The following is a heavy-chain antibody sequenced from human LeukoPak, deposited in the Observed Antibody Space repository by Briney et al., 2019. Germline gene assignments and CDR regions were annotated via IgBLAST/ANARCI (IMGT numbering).Heavy chain of an antibody. J-gene: IGHJ6*03. CDR2: INPSGGST. CDR3: ATWGGYSSSWYPYYYYYMDV. D-gene: IGHD6-13*01. V-gene: IGHV1-46*01. CDR1: GYTFTSYY. Sequence: GASVKVSCKASGYTFTSYYMHWVRQAPGQGLEWMGIINPSGGSTSYAQKFQGRVTMTRDTSTSTDYMELSSLRSEDTAVYYCATWGGYSSSWYPYYYYYMDVWGKGTTVTVSS.